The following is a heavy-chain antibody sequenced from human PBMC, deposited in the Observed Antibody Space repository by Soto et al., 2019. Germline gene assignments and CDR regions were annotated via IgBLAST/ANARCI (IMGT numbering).Heavy chain of an antibody. Sequence: EVQLVESGGGLVQPGGSLRLSCAASGFSFSSYGMHWVRQAPGTGLVWVSRVDADGSGTTYAGSVKGRFSISRDNAKNTVSLQMNNLRAEDTAVYYCEGASGWKFDYWGLGVLVTVSS. V-gene: IGHV3-74*01. CDR1: GFSFSSYG. J-gene: IGHJ4*02. CDR2: VDADGSGT. D-gene: IGHD1-1*01. CDR3: EGASGWKFDY.